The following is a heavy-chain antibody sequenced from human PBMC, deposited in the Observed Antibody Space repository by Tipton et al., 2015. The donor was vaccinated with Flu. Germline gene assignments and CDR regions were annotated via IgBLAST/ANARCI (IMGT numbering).Heavy chain of an antibody. D-gene: IGHD3-22*01. J-gene: IGHJ4*02. CDR1: GYSISSGYY. CDR3: AGQRLILDDSSGYYDY. CDR2: IYHSGST. V-gene: IGHV4-38-2*01. Sequence: GLVKPSETLSLTCAVPGYSISSGYYWGWIRQPPGKGLEWIGSIYHSGSTYYNPSLKSRVTISVDTSKNQFSLKLSSVTAADTAVYYCAGQRLILDDSSGYYDYWGQGTLVTVSP.